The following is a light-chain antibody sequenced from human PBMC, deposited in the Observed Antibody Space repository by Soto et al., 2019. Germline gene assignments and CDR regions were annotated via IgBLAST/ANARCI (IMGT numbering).Light chain of an antibody. CDR1: SSDVGLNNY. J-gene: IGLJ2*01. V-gene: IGLV2-14*01. Sequence: QSALTQPASVSGSPGQSITISCTGTSSDVGLNNYVSWYQQHPGKVPKLMISEVSKRPSGVSNRFSGSKSGNTASLTISGLQAEDEADYYCSSYTTTYSVVFGEGTKVTVL. CDR2: EVS. CDR3: SSYTTTYSVV.